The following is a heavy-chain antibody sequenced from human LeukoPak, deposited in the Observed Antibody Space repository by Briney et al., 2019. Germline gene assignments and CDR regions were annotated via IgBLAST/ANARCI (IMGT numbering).Heavy chain of an antibody. V-gene: IGHV4-38-2*02. D-gene: IGHD3-9*01. CDR3: ARAERYVDSLSSSGGLWEYKFDH. CDR1: GYSLSSGFY. Sequence: KSSETLSLTCSVSGYSLSSGFYWAWIRQSPGKGLEWIGNIYHSGNTYQSPSLKSRATMSVDAYKNEFSLRLTSVTAADTAVYYCARAERYVDSLSSSGGLWEYKFDHWGQGTLVTVSS. CDR2: IYHSGNT. J-gene: IGHJ4*02.